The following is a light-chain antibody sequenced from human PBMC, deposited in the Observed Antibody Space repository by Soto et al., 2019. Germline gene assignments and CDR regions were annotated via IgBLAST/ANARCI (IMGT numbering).Light chain of an antibody. CDR1: QNINAN. CDR3: QQYTDWPRT. Sequence: EIVIPQSPATLSVSPGEGVTLSCRASQNINANLAWYQQRPGQAPRLLIYGASGRATGTPARFSGSGSGTEFTLTISSLQSEDFGVYFCQQYTDWPRTFGLGTKVDIK. CDR2: GAS. J-gene: IGKJ1*01. V-gene: IGKV3-15*01.